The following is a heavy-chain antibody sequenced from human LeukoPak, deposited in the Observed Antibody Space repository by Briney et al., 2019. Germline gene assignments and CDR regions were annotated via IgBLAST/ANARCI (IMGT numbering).Heavy chain of an antibody. CDR3: ARDRVVSSSSSRSPPPTQYFYGMDV. CDR2: ISGSGGST. V-gene: IGHV3-23*01. CDR1: GFTFSSDA. J-gene: IGHJ6*04. Sequence: GGSLRLSCAASGFTFSSDAMSWVRQAPGKGLEWVSAISGSGGSTYYADSVKGRFTISRDNSKNTLYLQMNSLRAEDTAVYYCARDRVVSSSSSRSPPPTQYFYGMDVWGKGTTVTVSS. D-gene: IGHD6-13*01.